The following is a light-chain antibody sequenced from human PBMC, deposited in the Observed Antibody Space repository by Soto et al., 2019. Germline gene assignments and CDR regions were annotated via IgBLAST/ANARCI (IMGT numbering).Light chain of an antibody. CDR2: AAS. J-gene: IGKJ4*01. V-gene: IGKV1-39*01. Sequence: DIQMTQSPSPLSASVGDRVTITCRASQTIRNYLNWYQQKPGEAPKLLIYAASSLQSGVPSRFSGSGSGTDFTLTINTLQPEDIATYYCQQSYSTPRFGGGTKVEIK. CDR3: QQSYSTPR. CDR1: QTIRNY.